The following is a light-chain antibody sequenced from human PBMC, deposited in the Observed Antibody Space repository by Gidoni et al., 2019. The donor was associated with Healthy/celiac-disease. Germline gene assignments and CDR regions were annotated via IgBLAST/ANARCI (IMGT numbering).Light chain of an antibody. CDR3: QQYGSSPF. J-gene: IGKJ4*01. Sequence: IVLTTSPGTLSLSPGERATLSCRASHSVSSSYLAWYQQTPGPAPRLLIYAASSRATGIPDSFSGSGSGTDFTLTISRLEPEDFAVYYCQQYGSSPFFGGGTKVEIK. CDR1: HSVSSSY. CDR2: AAS. V-gene: IGKV3-20*01.